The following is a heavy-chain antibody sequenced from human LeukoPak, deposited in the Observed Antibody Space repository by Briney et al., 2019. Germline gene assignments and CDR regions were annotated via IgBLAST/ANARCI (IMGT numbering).Heavy chain of an antibody. CDR1: GDSISSYY. CDR3: ARVPSHGQGWFDP. J-gene: IGHJ5*02. CDR2: IYYSGST. V-gene: IGHV4-59*01. Sequence: PSETLSLTCTVPGDSISSYYWSWIRQPPGKGLEWIGYIYYSGSTNYNPSLKSRVTISVDTSKNQFSLKLSSVTAADTAVYYCARVPSHGQGWFDPWGQGTLVTVSS.